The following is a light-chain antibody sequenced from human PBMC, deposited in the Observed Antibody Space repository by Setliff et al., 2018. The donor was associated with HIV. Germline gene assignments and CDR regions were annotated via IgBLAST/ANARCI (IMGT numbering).Light chain of an antibody. CDR1: SGSVSASSY. CDR3: VLYMGSGISI. Sequence: QTVVTQEPSFSVSPGGTVTLTCGLSSGSVSASSYPSWYQQTPGQAPRTLIYSTNIRSSGVPDRFSGSILGNKAALTITGAQADDESDYYCVLYMGSGISIFGGGTKVT. CDR2: STN. J-gene: IGLJ2*01. V-gene: IGLV8-61*01.